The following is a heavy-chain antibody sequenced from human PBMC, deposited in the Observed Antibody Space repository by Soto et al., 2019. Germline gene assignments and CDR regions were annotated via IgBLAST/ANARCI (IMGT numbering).Heavy chain of an antibody. CDR2: IKSKTDGGTT. D-gene: IGHD2-2*01. CDR1: GFTFSNAW. V-gene: IGHV3-15*07. Sequence: PGGSLRLSCAASGFTFSNAWMNWVRQAPGKGLEWVGRIKSKTDGGTTDYAAPVKGRFTISRDDSKNTLYLQMNSLKTEDTAVYYCTTGLVPAATGISSIYYFDYWGQGTLVTVSS. CDR3: TTGLVPAATGISSIYYFDY. J-gene: IGHJ4*02.